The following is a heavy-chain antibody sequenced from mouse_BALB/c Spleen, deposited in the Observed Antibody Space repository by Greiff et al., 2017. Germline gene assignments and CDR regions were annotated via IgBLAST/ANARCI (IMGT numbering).Heavy chain of an antibody. CDR1: GFTFSSYA. J-gene: IGHJ3*01. V-gene: IGHV5-9-4*01. CDR3: ARDRNYRGDGFAY. D-gene: IGHD2-14*01. Sequence: EVHLVESGGGLVKPGGSLKLSCAASGFTFSSYAMSWVRQSPEKRLEWVAEISSGGSYTYYPDTVTGRFTISRDNAKNTLYLEMSSLRSEDTAMYYCARDRNYRGDGFAYWGQGTLVTVSA. CDR2: ISSGGSYT.